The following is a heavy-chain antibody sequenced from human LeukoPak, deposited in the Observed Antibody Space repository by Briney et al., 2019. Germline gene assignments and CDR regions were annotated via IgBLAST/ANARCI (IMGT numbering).Heavy chain of an antibody. CDR2: ISGSGDNT. J-gene: IGHJ4*02. CDR3: AKWKYSNSGIDDY. D-gene: IGHD6-6*01. V-gene: IGHV3-23*01. CDR1: GFTFSSYA. Sequence: GGSLRLSCAASGFTFSSYAMSWVRQVPGKGLEWVSVISGSGDNTYYADSVKGRFTISRDNSKNMLYPQMNSLRAEDTAVYYCAKWKYSNSGIDDYWGQGTLVTVSS.